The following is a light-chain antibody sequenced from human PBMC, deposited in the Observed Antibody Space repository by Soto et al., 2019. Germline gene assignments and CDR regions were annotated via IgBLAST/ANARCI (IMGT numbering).Light chain of an antibody. V-gene: IGKV3-15*01. J-gene: IGKJ1*01. CDR3: QQYNNWRT. CDR2: GAS. Sequence: EIVMTQSPATLSVSPGERATLSCRASQSVSSNLAWYQQKPGQAPRLLIYGASTRATGIPARFSGSGSGTEFNLTISSLQSEYFAVYYCQQYNNWRTFGQGTKVEIK. CDR1: QSVSSN.